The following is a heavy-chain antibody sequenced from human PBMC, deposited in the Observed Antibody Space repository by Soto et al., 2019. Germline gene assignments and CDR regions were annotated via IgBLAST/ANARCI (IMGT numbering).Heavy chain of an antibody. D-gene: IGHD3-3*01. CDR1: GFTFSSNY. J-gene: IGHJ6*03. V-gene: IGHV3-66*01. CDR2: IYSGGST. CDR3: ARDLLRFLEWLPENYYYIDV. Sequence: EVQLVESGGGLVQPGGSLRLSCAASGFTFSSNYMSWVRQAPGKGLEWVSVIYSGGSTYYADDVKGRFTISRDNSKNKPNLKMNRLRAEYTAVYYCARDLLRFLEWLPENYYYIDVWGKGTTVTVSS.